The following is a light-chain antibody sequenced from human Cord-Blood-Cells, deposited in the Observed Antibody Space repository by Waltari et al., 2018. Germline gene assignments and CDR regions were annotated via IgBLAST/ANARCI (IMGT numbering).Light chain of an antibody. CDR1: QSISSY. CDR3: QQSYSTPRT. V-gene: IGKV1-39*01. J-gene: IGKJ1*01. CDR2: AAS. Sequence: DIQMTQSPSSLSASVGDRVTITCRASQSISSYLNWYQQKPGKAPKLLIYAASSLQSGVPSSFNGSGSGTNCTLTISSLQPEDFATYYCQQSYSTPRTFGQGTKVEIK.